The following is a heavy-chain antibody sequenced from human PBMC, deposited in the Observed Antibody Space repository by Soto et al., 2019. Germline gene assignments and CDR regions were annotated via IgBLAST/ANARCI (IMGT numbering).Heavy chain of an antibody. CDR1: GFTFSSYA. D-gene: IGHD1-26*01. CDR3: ARDTLLSGSYYFDY. CDR2: ISYDGSNK. Sequence: VQLVESGGGVVQPGRSLRLSCTASGFTFSSYAMHWVRQAPGKGLEWVAVISYDGSNKYYADSVKGRFTISRDNSKNTLYLQMNSLRAEDTAVYYCARDTLLSGSYYFDYWGQGTLVTVSS. V-gene: IGHV3-30-3*01. J-gene: IGHJ4*02.